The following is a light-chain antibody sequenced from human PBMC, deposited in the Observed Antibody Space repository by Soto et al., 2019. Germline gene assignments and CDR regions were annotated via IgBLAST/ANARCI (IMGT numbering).Light chain of an antibody. J-gene: IGKJ5*01. CDR1: RSVSSN. Sequence: IVLSQPAVTLSFSPGRRTTLACMASRSVSSNLAWYQQKPGQAPRLLIYDASNRATGIPARFSGSGSGTDFTLTISSLEPEDFAVYYCQQRSTWPHTFGQGSRLEIK. V-gene: IGKV3-11*01. CDR2: DAS. CDR3: QQRSTWPHT.